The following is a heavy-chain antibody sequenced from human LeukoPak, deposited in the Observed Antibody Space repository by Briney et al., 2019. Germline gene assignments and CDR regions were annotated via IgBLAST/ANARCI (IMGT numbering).Heavy chain of an antibody. CDR3: ARDGSGYSDPVDY. CDR1: GFTFSSYT. J-gene: IGHJ4*02. V-gene: IGHV3-21*01. CDR2: ISSSSSYI. D-gene: IGHD3-22*01. Sequence: GGSLRLSCAASGFTFSSYTMNWVRQAPGKGLEWVSSISSSSSYIYYADSVKGRFTISRHNAKNSLFLQMNSLRAEDSAVYYCARDGSGYSDPVDYWGQGTLVTVSS.